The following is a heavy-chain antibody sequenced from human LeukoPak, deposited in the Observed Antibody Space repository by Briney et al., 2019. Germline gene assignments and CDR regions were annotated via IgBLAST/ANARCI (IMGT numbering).Heavy chain of an antibody. V-gene: IGHV4-39*01. J-gene: IGHJ4*02. CDR3: ARISGPGDY. Sequence: SSETLSLTCTVSGGSIINRSYYWGWIRQPPGKGLEWIGSMYYSGSTHYNPSLQSRVTISVDTSKNQFSLKLSSVTAADTAVYYCARISGPGDYWGQGTLVTVSS. CDR2: MYYSGST. D-gene: IGHD3-10*01. CDR1: GGSIINRSYY.